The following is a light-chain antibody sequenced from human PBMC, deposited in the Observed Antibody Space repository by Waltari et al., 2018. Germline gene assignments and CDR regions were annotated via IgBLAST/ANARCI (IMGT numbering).Light chain of an antibody. J-gene: IGLJ3*02. Sequence: QSVLTQPPSASGTPGQRVTISCSGSSSNIGGNPVNWYQQLPGTAPKLLIYNNDQRPSGVPDLFSGYKSGTSASLAISGLQSEDEADYYCAAWDDSRNGPVFGGGTKLPVL. CDR2: NND. V-gene: IGLV1-44*01. CDR1: SSNIGGNP. CDR3: AAWDDSRNGPV.